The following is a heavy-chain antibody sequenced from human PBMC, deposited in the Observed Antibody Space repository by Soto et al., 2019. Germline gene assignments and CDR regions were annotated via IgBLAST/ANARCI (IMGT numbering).Heavy chain of an antibody. D-gene: IGHD3-16*01. CDR1: GYTFTSYG. Sequence: ASVKVSCKASGYTFTSYGISWVRQAPGQGLERMGWISAYNGNTNYAQKLQGRVTMTTDTSTSTAYMELRSLRSDDMAVYYCAISLGVPGSGLRTSQLLSHLNGVDPWGQGTLGTVPS. J-gene: IGHJ5*02. CDR3: AISLGVPGSGLRTSQLLSHLNGVDP. V-gene: IGHV1-18*03. CDR2: ISAYNGNT.